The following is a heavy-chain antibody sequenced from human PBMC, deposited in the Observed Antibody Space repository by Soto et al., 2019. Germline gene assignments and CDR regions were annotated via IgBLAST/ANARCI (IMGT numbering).Heavy chain of an antibody. CDR2: INAGNGNT. D-gene: IGHD3-10*01. CDR3: ARDRRITMVRGVSSYWYFDL. J-gene: IGHJ2*01. V-gene: IGHV1-3*01. CDR1: GYTFTSYA. Sequence: QVQLVQSGAEVKKPGASVKVSRKASGYTFTSYAMHWVRQAPGQRLEWMGWINAGNGNTKYSQKFQGRVTITRDTSASTAYMELSSLRSEDTAVYYCARDRRITMVRGVSSYWYFDLWGRGTLVTVSS.